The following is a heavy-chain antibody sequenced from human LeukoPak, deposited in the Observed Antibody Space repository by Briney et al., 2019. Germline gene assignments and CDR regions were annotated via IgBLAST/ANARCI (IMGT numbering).Heavy chain of an antibody. Sequence: GGSLRLSCIVSGFTFSSYEMNWVRQAPGKGREWVSYINNSGNTIYYADSVKGRFTISRDNAKNSLHLQMNSLRVDDTAVYYCARDDTVTRVPFDYWGQGTLVTVSS. D-gene: IGHD4-17*01. J-gene: IGHJ4*02. CDR1: GFTFSSYE. CDR2: INNSGNTI. CDR3: ARDDTVTRVPFDY. V-gene: IGHV3-48*03.